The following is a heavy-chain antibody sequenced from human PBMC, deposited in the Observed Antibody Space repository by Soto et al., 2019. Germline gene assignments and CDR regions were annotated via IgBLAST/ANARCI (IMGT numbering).Heavy chain of an antibody. V-gene: IGHV1-58*01. CDR2: IVVGSGNT. CDR3: AAVDLHLYYYYGMDV. J-gene: IGHJ6*02. CDR1: GFTFTSSA. Sequence: SVKVSFKASGFTFTSSAVQWVRQARGQRLEWIGWIVVGSGNTNYAQKFQERVTITRDMSTGTAYMELSSLRSEDTAVYYCAAVDLHLYYYYGMDVWGQGTTVTVSS.